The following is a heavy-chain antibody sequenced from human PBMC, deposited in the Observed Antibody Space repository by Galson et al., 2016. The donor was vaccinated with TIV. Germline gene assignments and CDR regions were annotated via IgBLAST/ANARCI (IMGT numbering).Heavy chain of an antibody. CDR2: IWFDGSND. V-gene: IGHV3-33*01. D-gene: IGHD1-1*01. Sequence: SLRLSCAASGFSFSNFGIHWVRQAPGKGLEWVAVIWFDGSNDYFADSVKGRFTISRDDSKNTVYLQMKSLRAEDTAVYYCGSGNPPSTDTDPWGQGTQVTVSS. CDR3: GSGNPPSTDTDP. CDR1: GFSFSNFG. J-gene: IGHJ5*02.